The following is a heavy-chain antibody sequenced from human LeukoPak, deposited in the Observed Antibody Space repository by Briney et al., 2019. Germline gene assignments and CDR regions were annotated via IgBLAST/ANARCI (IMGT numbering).Heavy chain of an antibody. V-gene: IGHV3-11*01. J-gene: IGHJ4*02. D-gene: IGHD6-25*01. CDR1: GFTFSDFY. Sequence: PGGSLRLSCAASGFTFSDFYMSWIRQAPGKGLEWISYISSGGSSIYYADSVRGRFTISRDNAKNSLYLQMNTLRAEDTAVYYCARDLSTGSEDWWDYWGQGTLVTVSS. CDR2: ISSGGSSI. CDR3: ARDLSTGSEDWWDY.